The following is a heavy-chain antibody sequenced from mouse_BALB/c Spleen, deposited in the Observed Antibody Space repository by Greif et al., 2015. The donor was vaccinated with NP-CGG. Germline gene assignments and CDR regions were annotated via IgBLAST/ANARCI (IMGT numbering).Heavy chain of an antibody. J-gene: IGHJ3*01. D-gene: IGHD2-3*01. CDR1: GFTFSSYG. CDR2: ISSGGSYT. Sequence: DVKLVESGGDLVKPGGSLKLSCAASGFTFSSYGMSWVRQTPDKRLEWVATISSGGSYTYYPDSVKGRFTISRDNAKNTLYLQMSSLKSEDTAMYYCARHDGYYDDWGQGTLVTVSA. CDR3: ARHDGYYDD. V-gene: IGHV5-6*02.